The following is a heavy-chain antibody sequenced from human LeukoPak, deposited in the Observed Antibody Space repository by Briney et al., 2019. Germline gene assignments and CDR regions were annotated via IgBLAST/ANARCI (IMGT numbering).Heavy chain of an antibody. CDR1: GGSFSGYY. CDR2: INHSGST. CDR3: ASRSIAVAGTEGNFDY. Sequence: SETLSLTCAVYGGSFSGYYWSWIRQPPGKGLEWIGEINHSGSTNYNPSLKSRVTISVDTSKSQFSLKLSSVTAADTAVYYCASRSIAVAGTEGNFDYWGQGTLVTVSS. J-gene: IGHJ4*02. D-gene: IGHD6-19*01. V-gene: IGHV4-34*01.